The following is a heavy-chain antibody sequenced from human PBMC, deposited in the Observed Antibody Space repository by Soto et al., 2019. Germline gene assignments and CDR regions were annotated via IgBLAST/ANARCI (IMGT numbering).Heavy chain of an antibody. V-gene: IGHV3-9*01. J-gene: IGHJ6*02. CDR3: AKDRHFIAAAGHGMDA. CDR1: GFTFDDYA. CDR2: ISWNSGAI. D-gene: IGHD6-13*01. Sequence: EVQLVESGGGLVQPGRSLRLSCAASGFTFDDYAMHWVRQAPGRGLEWVSSISWNSGAIGYADSLMGRFTISRDNAKNSLYLQMNSLRPEDTALYYWAKDRHFIAAAGHGMDAWGQGTTVTVSS.